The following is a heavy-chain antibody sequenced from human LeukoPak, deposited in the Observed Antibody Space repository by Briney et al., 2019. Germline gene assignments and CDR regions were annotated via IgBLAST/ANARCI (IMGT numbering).Heavy chain of an antibody. J-gene: IGHJ4*02. CDR2: IYYSGST. D-gene: IGHD3-10*01. CDR3: ARALDRLPGSSPFDY. CDR1: GGSISSGDYY. Sequence: PSETLSLTCPVSGGSISSGDYYWSWIRQPPGKGLEWIGYIYYSGSTYYNPSLKSRVTISVNTSKNQFSLKLSSVTAADTAVYYCARALDRLPGSSPFDYWGQGTLVTVSS. V-gene: IGHV4-30-4*08.